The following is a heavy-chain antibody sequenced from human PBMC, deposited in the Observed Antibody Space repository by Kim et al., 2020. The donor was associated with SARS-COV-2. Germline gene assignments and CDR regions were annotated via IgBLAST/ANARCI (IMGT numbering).Heavy chain of an antibody. CDR1: EFTFSSYA. J-gene: IGHJ4*02. CDR3: AKDVACGCDACYSNFDY. Sequence: GGSLRLSCAASEFTFSSYAMSWVRQAPGKGLEWVSIISGSGGSTFHADSVKGRFTISRDNSKNTLYLQMNSLRAEDTAVYYCAKDVACGCDACYSNFDYWGRGTLVTVSS. V-gene: IGHV3-23*01. D-gene: IGHD2-15*01. CDR2: ISGSGGST.